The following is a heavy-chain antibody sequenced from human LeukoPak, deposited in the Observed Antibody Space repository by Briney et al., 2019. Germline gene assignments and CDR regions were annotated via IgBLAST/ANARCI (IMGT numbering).Heavy chain of an antibody. J-gene: IGHJ3*02. Sequence: GSLRLSCAASGFTFSSYSMNWVRQAPGKGLEWVSSISSSSSYIYYADSVKGRFTTSRDNAKNSLYLQMNSLRAEDTAVYYCARASSSWYGDAFDIWGQGTMVTVSS. CDR1: GFTFSSYS. V-gene: IGHV3-21*01. CDR2: ISSSSSYI. D-gene: IGHD6-13*01. CDR3: ARASSSWYGDAFDI.